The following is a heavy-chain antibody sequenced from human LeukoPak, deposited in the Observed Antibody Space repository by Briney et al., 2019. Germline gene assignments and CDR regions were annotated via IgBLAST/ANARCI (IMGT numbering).Heavy chain of an antibody. D-gene: IGHD5-12*01. V-gene: IGHV1-18*01. CDR3: AAPYSGFGQYYYYGMDV. CDR2: ISAYNGNT. CDR1: GYTFTSYG. J-gene: IGHJ6*02. Sequence: ASVKVSCKASGYTFTSYGTSWVRQAPGQGLEWMGWISAYNGNTNYAQKLQGRVTMTTDTSTSTAYMELRSLRSDDTAVYYCAAPYSGFGQYYYYGMDVWGQGTTVTVSS.